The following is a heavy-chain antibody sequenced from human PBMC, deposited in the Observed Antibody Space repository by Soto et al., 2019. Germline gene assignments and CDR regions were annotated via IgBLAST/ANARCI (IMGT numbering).Heavy chain of an antibody. CDR2: ISWDGDTT. J-gene: IGHJ4*02. CDR1: GFTFDDHN. V-gene: IGHV3-43*01. CDR3: ASSQGDY. Sequence: EVHLVESGGDVVQPGGSLRLSCAASGFTFDDHNMHWVRQAPGKGLQWVSLISWDGDTTYYADSVKGRFTISRYNSKNSLYLQMNALTTEDTALHYCASSQGDYWGQGTLVTVSS.